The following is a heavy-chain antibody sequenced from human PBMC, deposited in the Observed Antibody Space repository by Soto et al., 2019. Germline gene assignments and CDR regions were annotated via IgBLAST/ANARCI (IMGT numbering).Heavy chain of an antibody. CDR2: IWYDGSNK. CDR3: ARDQTPRIAVAGGANAFDI. V-gene: IGHV3-33*01. CDR1: GFTFSSYG. D-gene: IGHD6-19*01. J-gene: IGHJ3*02. Sequence: QVQLVESGGGVVQPGRSLRLSCAASGFTFSSYGMHWVRQAPGKGLEWVAVIWYDGSNKYYADSVKGRFTISRDNSKNPLYLQMNSLRAEDTAVYYCARDQTPRIAVAGGANAFDIWGQGTMVTVSS.